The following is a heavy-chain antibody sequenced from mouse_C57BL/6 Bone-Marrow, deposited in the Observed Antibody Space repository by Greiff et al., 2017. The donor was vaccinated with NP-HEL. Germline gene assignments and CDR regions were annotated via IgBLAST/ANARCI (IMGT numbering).Heavy chain of an antibody. CDR1: GFNIKDDY. CDR3: TPRLRLPFAY. CDR2: IDPENGDT. V-gene: IGHV14-4*01. Sequence: EVQLQQSGAELVRPGASVKLSCTASGFNIKDDYMHWVKQRPEQGLEWIGWIDPENGDTEYASKFQGKATIPADTSSNTAYLQLSSLTSEDTAVYYCTPRLRLPFAYWGQGTLVTVSA. J-gene: IGHJ3*01. D-gene: IGHD3-2*02.